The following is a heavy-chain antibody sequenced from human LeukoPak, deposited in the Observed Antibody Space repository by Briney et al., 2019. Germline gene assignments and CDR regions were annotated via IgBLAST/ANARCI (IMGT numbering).Heavy chain of an antibody. Sequence: SQTLSLTCTVSGGSISSGSYYWSWIRQPAGKGLEWIGRIYTSGSTNYNPSLKSRVTISVDTSKNQFSLRLSSVTAADTAVYYCAREEGDYGGNSDYFDYWGQGTLVTVSS. V-gene: IGHV4-61*02. CDR2: IYTSGST. J-gene: IGHJ4*02. D-gene: IGHD4-23*01. CDR3: AREEGDYGGNSDYFDY. CDR1: GGSISSGSYY.